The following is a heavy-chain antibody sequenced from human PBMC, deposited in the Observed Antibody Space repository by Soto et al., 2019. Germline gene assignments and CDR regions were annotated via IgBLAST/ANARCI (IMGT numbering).Heavy chain of an antibody. V-gene: IGHV2-5*02. CDR2: IYWDDDK. J-gene: IGHJ4*02. Sequence: QITLQESGPTLVKPTQTLTLTCTFSGFSLSTTGVGVGWIRQPPGKALEWLALIYWDDDKRYSPSLKRRLTITKDTSKNQVVLTMTNMDPVDTGTYYCAHRLSSGYDDYWGQGTLVTVSS. CDR3: AHRLSSGYDDY. CDR1: GFSLSTTGVG. D-gene: IGHD5-12*01.